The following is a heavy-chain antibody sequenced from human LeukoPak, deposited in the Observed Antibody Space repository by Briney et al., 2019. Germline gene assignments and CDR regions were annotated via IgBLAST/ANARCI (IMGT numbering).Heavy chain of an antibody. CDR2: ISDDGSNK. V-gene: IGHV3-30*03. CDR1: GFTFSGYG. D-gene: IGHD1-26*01. Sequence: PGRSLRLSCAASGFTFSGYGMHWVRQAPGKGLEWLAVISDDGSNKYYVDSVKGRFTISRDNGKTALSLQMNSLRAEDTAVYYCVVHSATSCYWGQGTLVTVSS. CDR3: VVHSATSCY. J-gene: IGHJ4*02.